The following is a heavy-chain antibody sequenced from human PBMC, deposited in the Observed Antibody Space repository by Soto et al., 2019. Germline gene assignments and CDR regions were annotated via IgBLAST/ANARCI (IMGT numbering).Heavy chain of an antibody. D-gene: IGHD6-6*01. CDR1: GFTFSAYG. CDR3: ARSIVPKIPRLVDV. Sequence: QVQLVESGGGVVQPGGSLRLSCAASGFTFSAYGMHWVRQAPGKGLEWVALISYDASEENYADSVKGRFTISRDNSKNTLYLHMDSLAAEDTAVYYCARSIVPKIPRLVDVWGQGTLVTVSS. J-gene: IGHJ4*02. CDR2: ISYDASEE. V-gene: IGHV3-30-3*01.